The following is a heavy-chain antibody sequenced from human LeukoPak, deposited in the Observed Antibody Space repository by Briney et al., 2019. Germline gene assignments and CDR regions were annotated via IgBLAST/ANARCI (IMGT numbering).Heavy chain of an antibody. CDR1: GGSFSGYY. V-gene: IGHV4-34*01. Sequence: PSETLSLTCAVYGGSFSGYYWCWIRQPPGKGLEWIGEINHSGSTNYNPSLKSRVTISVDTSKNQFPLKLSSVTAADTAVYYCARGNNYYDSSGYQNWGQGTLVTVSS. D-gene: IGHD3-22*01. CDR2: INHSGST. J-gene: IGHJ4*02. CDR3: ARGNNYYDSSGYQN.